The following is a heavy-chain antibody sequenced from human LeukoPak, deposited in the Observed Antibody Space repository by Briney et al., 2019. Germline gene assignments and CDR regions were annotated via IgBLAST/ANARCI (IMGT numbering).Heavy chain of an antibody. CDR1: GGSISSGGYY. CDR3: ARDSHYDILTGYPGGRAFDI. D-gene: IGHD3-9*01. V-gene: IGHV4-31*03. CDR2: IYYSGST. J-gene: IGHJ3*02. Sequence: SQTLSLTCTVSGGSISSGGYYWSWIRQHPGKGLEWIGYIYYSGSTYYNPSLKSRVTISVDTSKNQFSLKLSSVTAADTAVYYCARDSHYDILTGYPGGRAFDIWGQGTMVTVSS.